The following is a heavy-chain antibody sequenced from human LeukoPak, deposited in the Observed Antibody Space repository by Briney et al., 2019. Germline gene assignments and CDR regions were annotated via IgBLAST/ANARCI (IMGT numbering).Heavy chain of an antibody. Sequence: SETLSLTCTVSGGSISSSSYYWGWIRQPPGTGLEWIGSIYYSGSTYYNPSLKSRVTISVDTSKNQFSLKLSSVTAADTAVYYCARPVISGYYYYMDVWGKGTTVTISS. CDR3: ARPVISGYYYYMDV. V-gene: IGHV4-39*01. CDR1: GGSISSSSYY. CDR2: IYYSGST. J-gene: IGHJ6*03. D-gene: IGHD3-10*01.